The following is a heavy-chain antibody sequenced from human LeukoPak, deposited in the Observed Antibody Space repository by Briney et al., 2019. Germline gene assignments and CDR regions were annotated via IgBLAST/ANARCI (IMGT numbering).Heavy chain of an antibody. Sequence: SETLSLTCAVYGGSFSGYYWCWIRQPPGKGLEWIGEINHSGSTNYNPSLKSRVTISVDTSKNQFSLKLSSVTAADTAVYYCARQADCSSTSCYIFDYWGQGTLVTVSS. CDR1: GGSFSGYY. D-gene: IGHD2-2*02. CDR3: ARQADCSSTSCYIFDY. J-gene: IGHJ4*02. CDR2: INHSGST. V-gene: IGHV4-34*01.